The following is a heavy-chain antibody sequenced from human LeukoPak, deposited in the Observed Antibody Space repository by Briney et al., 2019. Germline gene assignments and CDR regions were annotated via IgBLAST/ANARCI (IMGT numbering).Heavy chain of an antibody. D-gene: IGHD1/OR15-1a*01. J-gene: IGHJ4*02. Sequence: SETLSLTCAVYGGSFSGYYWSWIRQPPGKGLEWIGEINHSGGTNYNPSLKSRVTTSVDTSKNQFSLELSSVTAADRAVYYCARTNTVFYYFDYWGQGTLVTVSS. V-gene: IGHV4-34*01. CDR1: GGSFSGYY. CDR3: ARTNTVFYYFDY. CDR2: INHSGGT.